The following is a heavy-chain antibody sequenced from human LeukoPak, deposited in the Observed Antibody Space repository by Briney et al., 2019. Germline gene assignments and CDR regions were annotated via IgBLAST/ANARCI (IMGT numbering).Heavy chain of an antibody. V-gene: IGHV4-38-2*02. CDR1: GYSISSGYY. Sequence: SETLSLTCTVSGYSISSGYYWGWIGQPPGKGLEWIGNIYHSGSIYYNPSLKSRVTISVDTSENQFSLKLTSVTAADTAVYYCARDGGTTAPYWGQGTLVTVSS. CDR2: IYHSGSI. J-gene: IGHJ4*02. CDR3: ARDGGTTAPY. D-gene: IGHD4-17*01.